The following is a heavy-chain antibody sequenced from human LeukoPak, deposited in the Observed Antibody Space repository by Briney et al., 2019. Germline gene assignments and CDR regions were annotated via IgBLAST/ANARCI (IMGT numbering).Heavy chain of an antibody. CDR3: ARALRSYYYYMDV. J-gene: IGHJ6*03. D-gene: IGHD3-16*01. CDR2: INHSGST. V-gene: IGHV4-34*01. CDR1: GGSFSGYY. Sequence: SETLSLTCAVYGGSFSGYYWSWIRQPPGKGLEWIGEINHSGSTNYNPSLKSRVTISVDTSKNQFSLKLSSVTAADTAVYYCARALRSYYYYMDVWGKGTTVTVSS.